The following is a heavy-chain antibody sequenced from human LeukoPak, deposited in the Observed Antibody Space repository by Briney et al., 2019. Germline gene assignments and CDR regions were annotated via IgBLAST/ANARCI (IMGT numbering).Heavy chain of an antibody. D-gene: IGHD4-17*01. CDR2: IYYSGST. Sequence: PSETLSLTCTVSGGSISSYYWSWIRQPPGKRLEWIGYIYYSGSTNYNPSLKSRVTISVDTSKNQFSLKLSSVTAADTAVYYCARSTTVTTSNWFDPWGQGTLVTVSS. J-gene: IGHJ5*02. V-gene: IGHV4-59*08. CDR3: ARSTTVTTSNWFDP. CDR1: GGSISSYY.